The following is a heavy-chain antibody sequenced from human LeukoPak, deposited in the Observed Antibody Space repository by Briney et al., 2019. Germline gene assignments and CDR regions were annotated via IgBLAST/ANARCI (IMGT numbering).Heavy chain of an antibody. Sequence: SETLSLTCTVSGGSISSSSYYWGWIRQPPGKGLEWIGSIYYSGSTYYNPSLKSRVTISVDTSKNQFSLKLSSVTAADTAVYYCASALVRGYYFDYWDQGTLVTVSS. J-gene: IGHJ4*02. CDR3: ASALVRGYYFDY. V-gene: IGHV4-39*07. CDR1: GGSISSSSYY. CDR2: IYYSGST. D-gene: IGHD3-10*01.